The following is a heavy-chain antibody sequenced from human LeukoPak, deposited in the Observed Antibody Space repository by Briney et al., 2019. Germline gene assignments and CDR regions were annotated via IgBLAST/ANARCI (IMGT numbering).Heavy chain of an antibody. V-gene: IGHV3-48*04. CDR1: GFTFSSYS. J-gene: IGHJ4*02. D-gene: IGHD3-10*01. CDR3: ASGAWPGLWLGGPEFYYFDY. Sequence: PGGSLRLSCAASGFTFSSYSMNWVRQAPGKGLEWVSYISSTGSPKKYVDSVKGRFTISRDNAKKSLYLQMNSLRAEDTAVYYCASGAWPGLWLGGPEFYYFDYWAQGTLVTVSS. CDR2: ISSTGSPK.